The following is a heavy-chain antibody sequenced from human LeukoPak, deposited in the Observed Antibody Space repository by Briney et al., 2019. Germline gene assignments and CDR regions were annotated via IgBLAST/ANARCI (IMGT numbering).Heavy chain of an antibody. D-gene: IGHD3-10*01. Sequence: SETLSLTCTVSGDSIDGHYWSWIRQPPGKGLEWIGDIYYSGSTNYNPSLKSRVTISVDTSKNQFSLKLSSVTAADTAVYYCARDLGRRVGVWGQGTMVTVSS. CDR1: GDSIDGHY. CDR2: IYYSGST. CDR3: ARDLGRRVGV. V-gene: IGHV4-59*11. J-gene: IGHJ3*01.